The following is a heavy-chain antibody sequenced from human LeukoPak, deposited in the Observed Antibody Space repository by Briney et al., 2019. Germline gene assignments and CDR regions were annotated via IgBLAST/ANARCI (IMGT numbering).Heavy chain of an antibody. J-gene: IGHJ4*02. CDR1: GYTFTDYY. CDR2: INPKSGDT. Sequence: ASVKVSCKTSGYTFTDYYMHWVRQAPGQGLEWMGWINPKSGDTRYAQKFQGRVTMTRDSSITTAYMDLSSLRSDDTAVYYCAREWDYYAFWGQGTLVTVSS. CDR3: AREWDYYAF. V-gene: IGHV1-2*02.